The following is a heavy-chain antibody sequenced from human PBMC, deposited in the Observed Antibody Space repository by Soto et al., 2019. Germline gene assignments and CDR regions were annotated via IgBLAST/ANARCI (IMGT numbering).Heavy chain of an antibody. Sequence: SETLSLTCTVSGGSISSYYWSWIRQPPGKGLEWIGYIYYSGSTNYNPSLKSRVTISVDTSKNQFSLKLSSVTAADTAVYYCAWDLRGIAAAGGFDPRGQGTLVTVSS. CDR3: AWDLRGIAAAGGFDP. CDR2: IYYSGST. CDR1: GGSISSYY. J-gene: IGHJ5*02. D-gene: IGHD6-13*01. V-gene: IGHV4-59*01.